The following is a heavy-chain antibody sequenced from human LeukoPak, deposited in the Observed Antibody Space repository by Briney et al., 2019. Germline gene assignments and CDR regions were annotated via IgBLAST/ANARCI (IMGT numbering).Heavy chain of an antibody. V-gene: IGHV3-30*04. D-gene: IGHD4-23*01. Sequence: PGGSLRLSCAASGFAFSHYTMQWVRQAPGKGLEWVAVISYDGDYKYYADSVKGRFTISRDDSKNTLYLQMNSLRAGDSAVYYCASFPFGGPVDPWGQGTLVTVSS. J-gene: IGHJ5*02. CDR1: GFAFSHYT. CDR2: ISYDGDYK. CDR3: ASFPFGGPVDP.